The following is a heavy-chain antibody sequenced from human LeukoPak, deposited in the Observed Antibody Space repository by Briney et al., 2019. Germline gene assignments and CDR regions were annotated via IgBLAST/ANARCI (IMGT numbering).Heavy chain of an antibody. CDR1: GFTFSSYA. J-gene: IGHJ4*02. Sequence: GGSLRLSCAASGFTFSSYAMSWVRQAPGKGLEWVSAISGSGGNTYYADSVKGRFTISRDNSKNTLYLQMNSLRAEDTAVYYCAKGSAVAGPGKYYLDYWGQGTLVTVSS. D-gene: IGHD6-19*01. V-gene: IGHV3-23*01. CDR2: ISGSGGNT. CDR3: AKGSAVAGPGKYYLDY.